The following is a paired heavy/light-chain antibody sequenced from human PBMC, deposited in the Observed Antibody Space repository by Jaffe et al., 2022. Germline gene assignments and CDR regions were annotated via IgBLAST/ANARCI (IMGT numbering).Heavy chain of an antibody. CDR3: ARVAVGIAVAGTADENYYYYMDV. Sequence: QVQLQESGPGLVKPSETLSLTCAVSGYSISSGYYWGWIRQPPGKGLEWIGSIYHSGSTYYNPSLKSRVTISVDTSKNQFSLKLSSVTAADTAVYYCARVAVGIAVAGTADENYYYYMDVWGKGTTVTVSS. D-gene: IGHD6-19*01. J-gene: IGHJ6*03. V-gene: IGHV4-38-2*01. CDR1: GYSISSGYY. CDR2: IYHSGST.
Light chain of an antibody. J-gene: IGLJ1*01. CDR2: QDS. V-gene: IGLV3-1*01. Sequence: SYELTQPPSVSVSPGQTASITCSGDKLGDKYACWYQQKPGQSPVLVIYQDSKRPSGIPERFSGSNSGNTATLTISGTQAMDEADYYCQAWDSSTFNVFGTGTKVTVL. CDR1: KLGDKY. CDR3: QAWDSSTFNV.